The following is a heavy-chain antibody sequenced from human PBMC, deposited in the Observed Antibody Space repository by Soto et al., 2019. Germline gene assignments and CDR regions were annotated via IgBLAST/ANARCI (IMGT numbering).Heavy chain of an antibody. CDR3: ARGEGVPSCTNGVCYRGDYYYYGMDV. V-gene: IGHV1-3*01. Sequence: EASVKVSCKASGYTFTSYAMHWVRQAPGQRLEWMGWINAGNGNTKYSQKFQGRVTITRDTSASTAYMELSSLRSEDTAVYYCARGEGVPSCTNGVCYRGDYYYYGMDVWGQGTTVTVSS. CDR1: GYTFTSYA. CDR2: INAGNGNT. J-gene: IGHJ6*02. D-gene: IGHD2-8*01.